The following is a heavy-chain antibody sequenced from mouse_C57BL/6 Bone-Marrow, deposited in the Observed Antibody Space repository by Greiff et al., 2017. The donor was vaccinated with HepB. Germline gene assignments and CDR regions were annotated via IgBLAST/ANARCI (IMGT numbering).Heavy chain of an antibody. CDR1: GFNIKDDY. V-gene: IGHV14-4*01. D-gene: IGHD2-4*01. Sequence: EVQLQQSGAELVRPGASVKLSCTASGFNIKDDYMHWVKQRPEQGLEWIGWIGPENGDTEYASKFQGKATITADTSSNTAYLQLSSLTSEDTAVYYCTTLEYYDYDEEFDYWGQGTTLTVSS. J-gene: IGHJ2*01. CDR3: TTLEYYDYDEEFDY. CDR2: IGPENGDT.